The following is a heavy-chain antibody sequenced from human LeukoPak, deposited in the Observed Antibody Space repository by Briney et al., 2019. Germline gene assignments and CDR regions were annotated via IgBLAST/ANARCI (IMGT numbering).Heavy chain of an antibody. J-gene: IGHJ5*02. V-gene: IGHV1-46*01. CDR3: AREAYCGGDCYSAGNWFDP. D-gene: IGHD2-21*02. CDR1: GYTFTSYY. Sequence: ASVKVSCKASGYTFTSYYMHWVRQAPGQGLEWMGIINPSGGSTSYAQKFQGRVTMTRDTSTSTVYMELSSLRSEDTAMYYCAREAYCGGDCYSAGNWFDPWGQGTLVTVSS. CDR2: INPSGGST.